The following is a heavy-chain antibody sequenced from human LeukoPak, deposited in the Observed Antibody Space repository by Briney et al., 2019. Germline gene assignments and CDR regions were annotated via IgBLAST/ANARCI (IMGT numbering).Heavy chain of an antibody. D-gene: IGHD2-21*02. CDR2: INHSGST. V-gene: IGHV4-34*01. CDR1: GGSFSGYY. Sequence: KPSETLSLTCAVYGGSFSGYYWSWIRQPLGKGLEWIGEINHSGSTNYNPSLKSRVTISVDTSKNQFSLKLSSVTAADTAVYYCAREVLAHCGGDCYSMYFDYWGQGTLVTVSS. CDR3: AREVLAHCGGDCYSMYFDY. J-gene: IGHJ4*02.